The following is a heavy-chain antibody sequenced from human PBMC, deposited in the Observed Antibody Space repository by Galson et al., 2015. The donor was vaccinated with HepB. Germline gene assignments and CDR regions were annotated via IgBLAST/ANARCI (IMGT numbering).Heavy chain of an antibody. CDR1: GFAFRSYA. CDR2: IYSNEGGT. D-gene: IGHD6-19*01. J-gene: IGHJ1*01. CDR3: TQDVRGWTLL. V-gene: IGHV3-23*01. Sequence: SLRLSCAASGFAFRSYAMNWVRQAPGKGLEWVATIYSNEGGTEYADSVRGRFTIYKDYSKNTLNLEMNSLRAEDTALYYCTQDVRGWTLLWGQGTLVTVSS.